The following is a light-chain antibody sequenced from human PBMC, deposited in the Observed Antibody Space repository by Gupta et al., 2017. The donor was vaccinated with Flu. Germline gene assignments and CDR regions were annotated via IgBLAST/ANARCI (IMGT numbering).Light chain of an antibody. V-gene: IGKV1-5*03. CDR1: QSIGNC. CDR3: QQGYSFPSS. CDR2: QAS. Sequence: DIQMTQSPSILSASVGDRVTINCRASQSIGNCLAWYQQKPGKAPKLLIYQASNLESGAPSRFSGSGSGTEFTLSIISLQPVDFASYYCQQGYSFPSSFGQGTKVEV. J-gene: IGKJ1*01.